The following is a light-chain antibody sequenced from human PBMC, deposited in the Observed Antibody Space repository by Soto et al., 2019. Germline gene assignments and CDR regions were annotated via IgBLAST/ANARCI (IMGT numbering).Light chain of an antibody. J-gene: IGKJ5*01. CDR2: DAS. CDR3: QQRSNWRST. V-gene: IGKV3-11*01. Sequence: EIVLTQSPATLSLSPGERATLSCRASQSVSSYLAWYQQKPGQAPRLLIYDASNRAAGIPARFSGSGSGTDFTLTISSLEPEAFAVYYCQQRSNWRSTFGQGTRLEIK. CDR1: QSVSSY.